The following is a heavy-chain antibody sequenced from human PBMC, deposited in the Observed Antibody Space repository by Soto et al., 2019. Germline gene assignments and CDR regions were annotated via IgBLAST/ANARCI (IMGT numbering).Heavy chain of an antibody. D-gene: IGHD6-19*01. Sequence: ASVKVSCKASGYTFTNYGVHWVRQAPGQRLEWMGWINAGDGNTKYSRNFQGRVTIARATSASTAYMELSSLRSEDTAVYYCVRDGAVAGNINFDFWGQGTLVNVSS. V-gene: IGHV1-3*01. CDR2: INAGDGNT. CDR3: VRDGAVAGNINFDF. J-gene: IGHJ4*02. CDR1: GYTFTNYG.